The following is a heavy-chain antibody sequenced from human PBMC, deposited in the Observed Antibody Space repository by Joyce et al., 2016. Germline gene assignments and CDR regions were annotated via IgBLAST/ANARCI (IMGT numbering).Heavy chain of an antibody. CDR1: GYTFTGFY. CDR3: ARDLTGSGWYYFDH. D-gene: IGHD6-19*01. V-gene: IGHV1-46*01. J-gene: IGHJ4*02. CDR2: INTMGGGT. Sequence: VHLVQSGAEVKEPGASVKVSCKASGYTFTGFYVHWVRQAPGQGLEWMGMINTMGGGTTYAQKFQGRVTLTRDTAANTHYMELTSLTSDDTAVFYCARDLTGSGWYYFDHWGQGTLVTVSS.